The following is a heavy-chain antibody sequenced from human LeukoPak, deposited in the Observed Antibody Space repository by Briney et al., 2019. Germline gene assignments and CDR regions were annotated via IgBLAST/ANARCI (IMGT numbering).Heavy chain of an antibody. D-gene: IGHD2-2*01. CDR3: TRKPIDCSSTSCYYYYYYYMDV. CDR2: IRSKAYGGTT. Sequence: PGRSLRLSCTASGFTFGDYAMSWFRQAPGKGLEWVGFIRSKAYGGTTEYAASVKGRFTISRDDSKSIAYLQMNSLKTEDTAVYYCTRKPIDCSSTSCYYYYYYYMDVWGQRDHGHRLL. V-gene: IGHV3-49*03. J-gene: IGHJ6*03. CDR1: GFTFGDYA.